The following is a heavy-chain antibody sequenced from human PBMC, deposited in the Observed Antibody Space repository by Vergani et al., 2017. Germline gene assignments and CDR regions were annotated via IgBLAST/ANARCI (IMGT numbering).Heavy chain of an antibody. CDR2: ISNCGNTI. D-gene: IGHD4-11*01. J-gene: IGHJ3*02. Sequence: QVQPVESGGGLVKPGGSLRLSCAASGFSLSDHYMNWIRQAPGKGLEWVSYISNCGNTIEYADSVKGRFSISRDNAKSLLFLQMDSLRAEDTAVYYCARDHRGYSNYPGTFDIWGQGSVVTVSS. V-gene: IGHV3-11*01. CDR1: GFSLSDHY. CDR3: ARDHRGYSNYPGTFDI.